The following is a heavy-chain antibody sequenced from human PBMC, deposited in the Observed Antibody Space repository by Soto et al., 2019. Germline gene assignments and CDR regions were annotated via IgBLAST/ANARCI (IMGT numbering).Heavy chain of an antibody. Sequence: GGSLRLSCAASGFTVSSNYMSWVRQAPGKGLEWVSVIYSGGSTYYADSVKGRFTISRGNSKNTLYLQMNSLRAEDTAVYYCARVGYCSSTSCYNWGQGTLVTVSS. CDR1: GFTVSSNY. V-gene: IGHV3-66*01. CDR3: ARVGYCSSTSCYN. J-gene: IGHJ4*02. D-gene: IGHD2-2*02. CDR2: IYSGGST.